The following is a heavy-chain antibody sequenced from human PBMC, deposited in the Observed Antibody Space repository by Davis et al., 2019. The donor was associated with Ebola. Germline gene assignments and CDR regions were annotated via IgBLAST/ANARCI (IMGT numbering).Heavy chain of an antibody. Sequence: GESLKISCAASGFTFSSYGMHWVRQAPGKGLEWVAVISYDGSNKYYADSVKGRFTISRDNSKNTLYLQMNSLRAEDTAVYYCAKGRGGMDVWGQGTTVTVSS. J-gene: IGHJ6*02. CDR2: ISYDGSNK. CDR3: AKGRGGMDV. D-gene: IGHD3-10*01. V-gene: IGHV3-30*18. CDR1: GFTFSSYG.